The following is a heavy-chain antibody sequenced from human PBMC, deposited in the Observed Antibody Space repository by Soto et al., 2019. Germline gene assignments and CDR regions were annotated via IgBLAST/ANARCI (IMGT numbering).Heavy chain of an antibody. J-gene: IGHJ4*02. V-gene: IGHV4-30-2*01. Sequence: QLQLQESGSGLVKPSQTLSLTCAVSGGSISSGGYSWSWIRQPPGKGLEWIGYIYHSGSTYYNPSLNRRVTVSVDRSTNQCSLKLSSVTAAATAVYSCARAGGLRAAAADYWGQGTLVTVSS. CDR3: ARAGGLRAAAADY. CDR2: IYHSGST. D-gene: IGHD6-25*01. CDR1: GGSISSGGYS.